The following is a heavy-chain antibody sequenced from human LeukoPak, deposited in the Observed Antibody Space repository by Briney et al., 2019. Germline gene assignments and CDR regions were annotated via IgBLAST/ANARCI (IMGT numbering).Heavy chain of an antibody. J-gene: IGHJ4*02. CDR2: IKQDGSEK. CDR1: GFTFSSYW. CDR3: ARTGSYYEFDF. V-gene: IGHV3-7*01. D-gene: IGHD1-26*01. Sequence: GGSLRLSCAASGFTFSSYWMSWVRQAPGKGLEWVANIKQDGSEKYYVDSVKGRFTISRDNAKNSLYLQMNSLRAEDTAVHYCARTGSYYEFDFWGQGTLVAVSS.